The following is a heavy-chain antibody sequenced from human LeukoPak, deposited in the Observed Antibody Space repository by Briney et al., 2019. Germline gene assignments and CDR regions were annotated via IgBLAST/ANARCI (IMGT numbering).Heavy chain of an antibody. CDR1: GGSISSYY. CDR2: IYYSGNT. V-gene: IGHV4-59*01. D-gene: IGHD6-25*01. Sequence: SETLSLTCTVSGGSISSYYWSWIRQPPGKGLEWIGYIYYSGNTNYKPSLKSRVTISVDTSKNQLSLKLSSVTAADTAVYYCGRGKSYGYFDLGGRGTLVTVSS. CDR3: GRGKSYGYFDL. J-gene: IGHJ2*01.